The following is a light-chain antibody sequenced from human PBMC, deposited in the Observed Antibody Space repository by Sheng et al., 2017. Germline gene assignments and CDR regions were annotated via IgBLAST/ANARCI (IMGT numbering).Light chain of an antibody. Sequence: DLQMTQSPSTLSASVGDRVTITCRASQSIRNWLAWYQQKPGKAPKLLIFKASSLESGVPSRFSGSGSGTEFTLTISSLQPDDSATYYCQQYNTYLFTFGPGTKLDIK. V-gene: IGKV1-5*03. CDR3: QQYNTYLFT. CDR2: KAS. CDR1: QSIRNW. J-gene: IGKJ3*01.